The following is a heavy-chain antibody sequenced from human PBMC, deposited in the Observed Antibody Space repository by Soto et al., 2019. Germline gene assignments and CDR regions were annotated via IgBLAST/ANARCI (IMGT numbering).Heavy chain of an antibody. D-gene: IGHD6-25*01. J-gene: IGHJ6*02. CDR1: GYRFTTYW. CDR2: IDPSDSYT. V-gene: IGHV5-10-1*01. CDR3: ATREIGCRPTSGYNNFYYGWDV. Sequence: HGESLKISCKGSGYRFTTYWINWVRQMPGKGLEWMGRIDPSDSYTNYSPSFQGHVTISADKSINTAYLQWSSLKASDTAMYFCATREIGCRPTSGYNNFYYGWDVWGPGTTGTVCS.